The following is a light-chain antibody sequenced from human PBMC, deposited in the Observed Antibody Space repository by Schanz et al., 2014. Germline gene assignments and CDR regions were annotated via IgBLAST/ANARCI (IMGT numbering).Light chain of an antibody. CDR2: GAS. Sequence: EIVLTQSPGTLSLSPGERATLSCRASQGVSTYLAWYQQKPGQAPRLLIYGASTRATGIPARFSGSGSATEFTLTISSLQSEDFAVYYCQQYNNWPLTFGQGTKMEIK. V-gene: IGKV3-15*01. J-gene: IGKJ1*01. CDR1: QGVSTY. CDR3: QQYNNWPLT.